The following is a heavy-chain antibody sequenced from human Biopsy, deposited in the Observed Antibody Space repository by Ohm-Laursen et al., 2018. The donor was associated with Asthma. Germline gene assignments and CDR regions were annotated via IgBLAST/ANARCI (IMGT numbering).Heavy chain of an antibody. CDR2: ISYTGSA. Sequence: SQTLSLTCTVSGGSMSSSSYYWGWIRQPPGKGLEWMESISYTGSAYHNPSLKSRVTISVDTSKNHFSLKLSSVTAADTAVYYCARHWDWGSFFDYWGQGTPVTVSS. V-gene: IGHV4-39*01. J-gene: IGHJ4*02. D-gene: IGHD7-27*01. CDR1: GGSMSSSSYY. CDR3: ARHWDWGSFFDY.